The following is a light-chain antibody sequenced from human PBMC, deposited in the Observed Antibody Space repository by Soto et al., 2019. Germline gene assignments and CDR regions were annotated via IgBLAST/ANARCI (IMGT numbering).Light chain of an antibody. Sequence: IQLTQSPSSRSASVVDRVTITCRASQGISSYLAWYQQKPGKAPKLLIYAASTLQSGVPSRFSGSGSGTDFTLTISSLQPEDFATYYCQQLNSYPLTFGGGTKVDIK. V-gene: IGKV1-9*01. J-gene: IGKJ4*01. CDR1: QGISSY. CDR2: AAS. CDR3: QQLNSYPLT.